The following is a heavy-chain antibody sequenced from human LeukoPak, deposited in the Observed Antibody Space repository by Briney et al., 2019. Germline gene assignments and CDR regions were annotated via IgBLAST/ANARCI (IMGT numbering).Heavy chain of an antibody. J-gene: IGHJ4*02. Sequence: PGGSLRLSCAASGFTFSSYWMSWVRQAPGKGLEWVANIKQDGSEKYYVDSVKGRFTISRDNSKNSLYLQMNSLRAEDTALYYCAKDRGSSGWYGGCHYWGQGTLVTVSS. V-gene: IGHV3-7*03. CDR1: GFTFSSYW. D-gene: IGHD6-19*01. CDR3: AKDRGSSGWYGGCHY. CDR2: IKQDGSEK.